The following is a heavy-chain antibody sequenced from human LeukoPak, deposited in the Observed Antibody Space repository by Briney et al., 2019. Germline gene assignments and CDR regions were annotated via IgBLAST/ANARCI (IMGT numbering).Heavy chain of an antibody. CDR2: INWNGGNT. D-gene: IGHD7-27*01. Sequence: PGGSLRLSCAASGFTFGDYGMSWVRQAPGKGLEWVSSINWNGGNTAYADSVKGRFTISRDTAKDSLYLQLNSLRAEDTALYYCARVAQHWGSRLSDYWGQGTLVTVSS. CDR3: ARVAQHWGSRLSDY. J-gene: IGHJ4*02. V-gene: IGHV3-20*04. CDR1: GFTFGDYG.